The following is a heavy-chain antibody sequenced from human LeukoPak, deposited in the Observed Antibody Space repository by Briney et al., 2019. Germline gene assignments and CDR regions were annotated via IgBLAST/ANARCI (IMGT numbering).Heavy chain of an antibody. CDR3: ASERRYSSSWYFDY. CDR1: GGSISSYY. Sequence: PSETLSLTCTVSGGSISSYYWSWIRQPPGKGLEWIGYIYYSGSTNYNPSLKSRVTISVDTSKNQFSLKLSSVTAADTAVYYCASERRYSSSWYFDYWGQGTRVTVSS. V-gene: IGHV4-59*01. D-gene: IGHD6-13*01. J-gene: IGHJ4*02. CDR2: IYYSGST.